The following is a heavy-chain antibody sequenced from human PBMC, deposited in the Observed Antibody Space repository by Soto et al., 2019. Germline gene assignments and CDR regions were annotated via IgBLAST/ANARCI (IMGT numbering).Heavy chain of an antibody. Sequence: QLQLQESGPGLVKPSETLSLTSTVSGDSISSSSSYYWGWIRQPPGKGLEWIGGVYYSGKTYYNPSLRSRVTISVDTSKNQFSLKVTSVTAADTAVYYCARLWSGYYFDYWGQGILVTVSS. CDR1: GDSISSSSSYY. D-gene: IGHD3-3*01. CDR2: VYYSGKT. V-gene: IGHV4-39*01. CDR3: ARLWSGYYFDY. J-gene: IGHJ4*02.